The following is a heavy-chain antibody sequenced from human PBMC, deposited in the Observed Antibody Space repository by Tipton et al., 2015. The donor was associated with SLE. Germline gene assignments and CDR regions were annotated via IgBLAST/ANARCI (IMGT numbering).Heavy chain of an antibody. J-gene: IGHJ3*01. D-gene: IGHD3-3*01. Sequence: SLRLSCAASGITFSSYAMSWVRQAPGKGLEWVSSISGSGAGTYYADSVKGRFTISRDNSKNTLYLQMNSLRAEDTAVYYCAKGRRITIFGVVGEAFDLWGQGTVVTVSS. CDR1: GITFSSYA. CDR3: AKGRRITIFGVVGEAFDL. CDR2: ISGSGAGT. V-gene: IGHV3-23*01.